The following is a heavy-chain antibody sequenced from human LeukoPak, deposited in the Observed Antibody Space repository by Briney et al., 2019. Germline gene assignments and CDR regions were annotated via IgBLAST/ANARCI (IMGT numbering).Heavy chain of an antibody. V-gene: IGHV3-69-1*01. Sequence: GGSLRLSCTASGFTFSDYSMNWVRQAPGKGLEWVSNISRAGTIYYADSVKGRFTISRDNAKNSLYLQMNSLRAEDTAVYYCAKDNWNYFDYWGQGTLVTVSS. CDR1: GFTFSDYS. CDR2: ISRAGTI. CDR3: AKDNWNYFDY. D-gene: IGHD1-20*01. J-gene: IGHJ4*02.